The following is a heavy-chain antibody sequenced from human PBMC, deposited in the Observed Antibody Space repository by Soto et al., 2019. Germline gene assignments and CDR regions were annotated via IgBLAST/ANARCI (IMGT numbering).Heavy chain of an antibody. CDR2: ISVSVGST. J-gene: IGHJ5*02. CDR1: GFTFSSYA. CDR3: AKAWGGNWNYVNWFDP. D-gene: IGHD1-7*01. Sequence: GGSLRLSCAASGFTFSSYAMSWVRQAPGKGLEWVSGISVSVGSTYYADSVKGRFTISRDNSKNTLYLQMNSLRAEDTAVCYCAKAWGGNWNYVNWFDPWGQGTLVTVSS. V-gene: IGHV3-23*01.